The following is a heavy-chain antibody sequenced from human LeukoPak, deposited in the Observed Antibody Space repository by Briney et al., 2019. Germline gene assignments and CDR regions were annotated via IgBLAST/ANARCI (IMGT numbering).Heavy chain of an antibody. CDR3: TKRAGGTLYDLNN. Sequence: GGSLRLSCAASGFTFSNYAMSWVRQAPGKGLEWVSTISNSGDATYYADSVKGRFTISRDNSKNMVYLQMNSLRAEDTAVYYCTKRAGGTLYDLNNWAQETLVTVSS. D-gene: IGHD2-8*02. CDR2: ISNSGDAT. CDR1: GFTFSNYA. J-gene: IGHJ4*02. V-gene: IGHV3-23*01.